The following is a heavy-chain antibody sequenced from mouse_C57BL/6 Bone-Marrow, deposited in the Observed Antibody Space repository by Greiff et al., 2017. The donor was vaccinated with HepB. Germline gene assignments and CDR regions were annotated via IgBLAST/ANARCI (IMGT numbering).Heavy chain of an antibody. CDR1: GYTFTEYT. J-gene: IGHJ1*03. V-gene: IGHV1-62-2*01. CDR2: FYPGSGSI. D-gene: IGHD1-1*01. CDR3: ARHGHYYYGSSYGYFDV. Sequence: QVHVKQSGAELVKPGASVKLSCKASGYTFTEYTIHWVKQRSGQGLEWIGWFYPGSGSIKYNEKFKDKATLTADKSSSTVYMERSRLTSEDSAVYFCARHGHYYYGSSYGYFDVWGTGTTGTVSS.